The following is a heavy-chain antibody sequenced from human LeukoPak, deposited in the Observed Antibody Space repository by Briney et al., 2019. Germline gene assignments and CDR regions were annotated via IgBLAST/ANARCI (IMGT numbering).Heavy chain of an antibody. D-gene: IGHD6-19*01. Sequence: PGGSLRLSCAASGFTVSTNYMSWVRQAPGKGLECVSVIYSGGSTYYADSVKGRFTISTDNSKNTLYLQMNSLRAEDTAVYYCARGWYSSGWYYFDCWGQGTLVTVSS. CDR2: IYSGGST. CDR1: GFTVSTNY. CDR3: ARGWYSSGWYYFDC. V-gene: IGHV3-53*01. J-gene: IGHJ4*02.